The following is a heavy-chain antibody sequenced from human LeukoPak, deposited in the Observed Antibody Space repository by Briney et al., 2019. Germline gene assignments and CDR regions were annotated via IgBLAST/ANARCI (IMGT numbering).Heavy chain of an antibody. CDR1: GGSISSYY. Sequence: SETLSLTCTVPGGSISSYYWSWIRQPPGKGLEWIGYIYYSGSTNYNPSLKSRVTISVDTSKNQFSLKLSSVTAADTAVYYCARGWTDSSGFDYWGQGTLVTVSS. CDR3: ARGWTDSSGFDY. CDR2: IYYSGST. V-gene: IGHV4-59*01. J-gene: IGHJ4*02. D-gene: IGHD3-22*01.